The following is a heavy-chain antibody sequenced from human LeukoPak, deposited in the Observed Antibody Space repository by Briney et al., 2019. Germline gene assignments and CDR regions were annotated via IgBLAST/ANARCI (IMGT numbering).Heavy chain of an antibody. D-gene: IGHD6-13*01. J-gene: IGHJ4*02. CDR3: ARDKEAAAGSFDC. V-gene: IGHV4-59*01. CDR2: IYYSGST. Sequence: PSETLSLTCTVSGGSISSYYWSWIRQPPGRGLEWIGYIYYSGSTNYNASLKSRVTISVDTSKNQFSLKLSSVTAADTAVYYCARDKEAAAGSFDCWGQGTLVTVSS. CDR1: GGSISSYY.